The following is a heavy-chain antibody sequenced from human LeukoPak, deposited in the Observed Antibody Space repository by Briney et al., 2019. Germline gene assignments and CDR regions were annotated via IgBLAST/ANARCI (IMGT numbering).Heavy chain of an antibody. Sequence: ASVKVSCKASGYTFTGYFMHWVRQAPGQGLEWMGWINPNSGGTSYAQKFQGRVTMTRDMSTSTVYMELSSLGSEDTAVYYCARYYGGFDYWGQGTLVTVSS. V-gene: IGHV1-2*02. CDR1: GYTFTGYF. D-gene: IGHD3-3*01. CDR3: ARYYGGFDY. CDR2: INPNSGGT. J-gene: IGHJ4*02.